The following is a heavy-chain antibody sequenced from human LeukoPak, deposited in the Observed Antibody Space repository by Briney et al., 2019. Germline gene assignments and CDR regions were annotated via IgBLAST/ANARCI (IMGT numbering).Heavy chain of an antibody. CDR2: IGGRSAAI. CDR1: GFTFSTNS. V-gene: IGHV3-48*04. Sequence: GGSLRLSCTASGFTFSTNSMNWVRQAPGKGLEWVSYIGGRSAAIYYADSVKGRFTISRDNAKNSLYLQMNSLRAEDTAVYYCARARAAHPYYFDYWGRGTLVAASS. D-gene: IGHD6-6*01. CDR3: ARARAAHPYYFDY. J-gene: IGHJ4*02.